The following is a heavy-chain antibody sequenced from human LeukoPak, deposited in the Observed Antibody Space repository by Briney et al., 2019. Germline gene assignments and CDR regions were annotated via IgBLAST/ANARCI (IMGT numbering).Heavy chain of an antibody. D-gene: IGHD3-10*01. CDR2: ASDSNAGT. J-gene: IGHJ4*02. V-gene: IGHV3-23*01. CDR3: AREYGSGSYTGIDY. CDR1: GFTFSSYA. Sequence: GGSLRLSCAASGFTFSSYAMNWVRQAPGKGLEWVSVASDSNAGTYYADSVKGRFTISRDDSKNTVYLQINSLRAEDTAVYYCAREYGSGSYTGIDYWGQGTLVTVSS.